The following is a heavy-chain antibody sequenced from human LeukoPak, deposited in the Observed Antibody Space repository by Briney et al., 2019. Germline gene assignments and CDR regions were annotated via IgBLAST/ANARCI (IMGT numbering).Heavy chain of an antibody. J-gene: IGHJ6*02. CDR3: ARGKFGDFED. Sequence: PSETLSLTCAVSGASINSYYWSWIRQPPGKGLEWIGGVSYSGSTDYNPALKSRVTISVDTSKNQFSLKLSSVTAADTAVYFCARGKFGDFEDWGQGTTVTVSS. D-gene: IGHD4-17*01. CDR1: GASINSYY. CDR2: VSYSGST. V-gene: IGHV4-59*01.